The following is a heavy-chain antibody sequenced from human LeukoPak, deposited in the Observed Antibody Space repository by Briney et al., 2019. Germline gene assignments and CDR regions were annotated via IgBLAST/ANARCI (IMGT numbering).Heavy chain of an antibody. CDR1: GFTFSSYA. V-gene: IGHV3-30-3*01. CDR2: ISYDGSNK. Sequence: GGSLRLSCAAPGFTFSSYAMHWVRQAPGKGLEWVAVISYDGSNKYYADSVKGRFTISRDNSKNTLYLQMNSLRAEDTAVYYCARDSRSPLIPHYDSSGYYSIWGQGTLVTVSS. D-gene: IGHD3-22*01. CDR3: ARDSRSPLIPHYDSSGYYSI. J-gene: IGHJ4*02.